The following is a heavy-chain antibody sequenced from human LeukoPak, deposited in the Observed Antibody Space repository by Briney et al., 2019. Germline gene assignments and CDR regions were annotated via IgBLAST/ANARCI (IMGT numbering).Heavy chain of an antibody. V-gene: IGHV4-31*03. D-gene: IGHD2-2*01. CDR2: IYYSGST. Sequence: SQTLSLTCTVSGGSISSGGYYWSWIRQHPGKGLEWIGYIYYSGSTYYNPSLKSRVTISVDTSKNKFSLNLSSVAAAVTSVYSCARVGILVVPAAIGFDPWGQGTLVTVSS. J-gene: IGHJ5*02. CDR3: ARVGILVVPAAIGFDP. CDR1: GGSISSGGYY.